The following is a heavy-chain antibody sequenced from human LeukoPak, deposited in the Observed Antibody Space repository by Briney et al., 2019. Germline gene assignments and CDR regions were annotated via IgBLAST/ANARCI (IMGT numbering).Heavy chain of an antibody. V-gene: IGHV3-23*01. CDR1: GFTFSSYA. Sequence: PGGSLRLSCAASGFTFSSYAMSWVRQAPGKGLEWVSAISGSGGSTYYADSVKGRFSISRDNSKNTLYLQLKSLRAEGTAVYYCAKEKAAYCSSTSCFDGYDYWGQGTLVTVSS. D-gene: IGHD2-2*01. CDR3: AKEKAAYCSSTSCFDGYDY. J-gene: IGHJ4*02. CDR2: ISGSGGST.